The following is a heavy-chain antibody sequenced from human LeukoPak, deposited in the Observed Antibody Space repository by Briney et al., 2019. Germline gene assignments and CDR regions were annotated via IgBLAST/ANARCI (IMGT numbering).Heavy chain of an antibody. CDR3: ASELGLDYYGSGSYYPH. Sequence: ASVKVSCKASGYTFTGYYMHWVRQAPGQGLEWMGWINPNSGGTNYAQKFQGRVTMTRDTSISTAYMELSRLRSDDTAVYYCASELGLDYYGSGSYYPHWGQGTLVTVSS. V-gene: IGHV1-2*02. CDR2: INPNSGGT. CDR1: GYTFTGYY. D-gene: IGHD3-10*01. J-gene: IGHJ4*02.